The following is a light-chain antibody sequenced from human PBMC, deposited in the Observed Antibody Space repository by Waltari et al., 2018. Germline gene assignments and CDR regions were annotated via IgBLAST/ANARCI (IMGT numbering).Light chain of an antibody. CDR3: QLYYTAPQT. J-gene: IGKJ1*01. CDR1: QNLLYSSNNKNY. CDR2: WAS. Sequence: DIAMTQSPDSLAVSLGERATINCKSGQNLLYSSNNKNYLAWYQQKPGQPPKLLIYWASTRESGVPDRFSGSGSGTDFTLSISNLQAEDVAIYYCQLYYTAPQTFGQGTKVEI. V-gene: IGKV4-1*01.